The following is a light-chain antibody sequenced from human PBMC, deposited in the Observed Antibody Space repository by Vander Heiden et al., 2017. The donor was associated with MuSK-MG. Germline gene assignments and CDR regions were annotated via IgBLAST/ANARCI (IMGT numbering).Light chain of an antibody. V-gene: IGKV1-16*02. CDR2: GAS. Sequence: DIQMTQSPSSLSASVGDRVTITCRASQDISNYLAWFQQKPGKAPKSLIYGASSLQSGVPSKFRGSGSGTDFTLTISSLQPEDFAIYYCQQYKSYPYTFGQGTKLEIK. J-gene: IGKJ2*01. CDR1: QDISNY. CDR3: QQYKSYPYT.